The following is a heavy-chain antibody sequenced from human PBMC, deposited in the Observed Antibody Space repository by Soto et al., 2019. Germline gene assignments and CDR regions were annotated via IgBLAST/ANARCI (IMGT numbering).Heavy chain of an antibody. Sequence: PGGSLRLSCAASGFTVSSNYMSCVRQAPGKGLEWVSVIYSGGSTYYSDSVKGRFAISRDNAKSSVSLQMNTLRVEDTAVYYCAREDSIIIPAVSDFWGQGTLVTVSS. V-gene: IGHV3-53*01. D-gene: IGHD2-2*01. CDR3: AREDSIIIPAVSDF. J-gene: IGHJ4*02. CDR2: IYSGGST. CDR1: GFTVSSNY.